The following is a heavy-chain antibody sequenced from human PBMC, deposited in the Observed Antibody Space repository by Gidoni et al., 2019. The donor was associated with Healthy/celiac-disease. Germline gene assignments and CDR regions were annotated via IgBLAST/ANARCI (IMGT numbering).Heavy chain of an antibody. V-gene: IGHV4-59*01. CDR2: IYYSGST. CDR1: GGSISSYY. CDR3: ARPILTDDWYFDL. J-gene: IGHJ2*01. Sequence: QVQLQESGPGLVKPSETLSLTCTVSGGSISSYYWSWIRQPPGKGLEWIGYIYYSGSTNYNPSLKSRVTISVDTSKNQFSLKLSSVTAADTAVYYCARPILTDDWYFDLWGRGTLVTVSS. D-gene: IGHD2-8*01.